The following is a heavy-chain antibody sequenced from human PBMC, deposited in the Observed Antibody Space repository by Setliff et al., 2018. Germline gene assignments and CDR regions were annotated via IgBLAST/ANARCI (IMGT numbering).Heavy chain of an antibody. CDR3: ARKGISALSGAFDM. D-gene: IGHD1-26*01. J-gene: IGHJ3*02. V-gene: IGHV4-4*07. CDR2: IYTSGST. Sequence: LETLSLPCTVSGGSISNYYWSWIRQPAGKGLEWIGRIYTSGSTNYNPSLKSRVTMSVDTSKNQFSLKLSSVTAADTAVYYCARKGISALSGAFDMWGQGTMVTVSS. CDR1: GGSISNYY.